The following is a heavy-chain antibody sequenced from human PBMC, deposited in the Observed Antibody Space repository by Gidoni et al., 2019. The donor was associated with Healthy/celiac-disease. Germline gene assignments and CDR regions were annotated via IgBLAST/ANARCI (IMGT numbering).Heavy chain of an antibody. CDR1: GGSIISSSYY. V-gene: IGHV4-39*01. CDR3: ASQNRGYSSSWLVYDYGMDV. CDR2: IYYSGSN. J-gene: IGHJ6*02. D-gene: IGHD6-13*01. Sequence: QLQLQESGPGLVTPSDTLSLTCTVSGGSIISSSYYWGWIRPPPGKGLEWIGSIYYSGSNYYNPSLKSRVTISVDTSKKQFSLKLSSVTAAETAVYYCASQNRGYSSSWLVYDYGMDVWGQGTTVTVSS.